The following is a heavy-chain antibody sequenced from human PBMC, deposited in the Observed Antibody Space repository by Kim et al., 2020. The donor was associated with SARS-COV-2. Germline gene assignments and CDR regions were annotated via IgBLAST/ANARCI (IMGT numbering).Heavy chain of an antibody. CDR1: GGSISSSSHY. Sequence: SETLSLTCTVSGGSISSSSHYWGWIRQPPGKGLEWIGSSYYSGSTYYNPSLKSRVTISVGTSKNQFSLKLSSVTAADTAEYYCASPIAAAGRRSYYGMDVWGQGTTVTVSS. CDR3: ASPIAAAGRRSYYGMDV. J-gene: IGHJ6*02. D-gene: IGHD6-13*01. V-gene: IGHV4-39*01. CDR2: SYYSGST.